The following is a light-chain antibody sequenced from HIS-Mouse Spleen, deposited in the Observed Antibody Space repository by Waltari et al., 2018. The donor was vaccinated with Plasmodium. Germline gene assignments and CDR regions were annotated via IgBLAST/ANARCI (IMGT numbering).Light chain of an antibody. J-gene: IGKJ1*01. Sequence: DIVMTQSPLSLPVTPGEPASISCRSSQSLLHSNGYNYLDWYLQKQGQSPQLLIYLGSNRASGVPDRFSGSGSGTDFTLKISRVEAEDVGVYYCMQALPSFGQGTKVEIK. CDR2: LGS. CDR3: MQALPS. CDR1: QSLLHSNGYNY. V-gene: IGKV2-28*01.